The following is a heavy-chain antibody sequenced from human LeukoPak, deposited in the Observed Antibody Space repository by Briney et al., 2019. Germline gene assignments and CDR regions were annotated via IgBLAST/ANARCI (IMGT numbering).Heavy chain of an antibody. Sequence: ASVKVSCKASGYTFTSYYMHWVRQAPGQGLEWMGIINPSGGSTSYAQKFQGRVTMTRDTSTSTVYMELSSLRSEGTAVYYCARAYYDILTGYYMAYYYGMDVWGQGTTVTVSS. CDR2: INPSGGST. CDR1: GYTFTSYY. J-gene: IGHJ6*02. V-gene: IGHV1-46*01. D-gene: IGHD3-9*01. CDR3: ARAYYDILTGYYMAYYYGMDV.